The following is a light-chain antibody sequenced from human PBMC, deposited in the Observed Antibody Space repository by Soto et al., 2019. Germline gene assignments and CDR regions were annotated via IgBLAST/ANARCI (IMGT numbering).Light chain of an antibody. J-gene: IGLJ1*01. Sequence: QSVLTQPASVSGSPGQSIAISCTGTSSDVDGYNYVSWYQQYPGKVPKLIMYDVSNRPSRVSNRFSGSKSGNTASLTISELQAEDEADYYCSSFTSSSTSVFGSGTQLTVL. CDR1: SSDVDGYNY. CDR3: SSFTSSSTSV. V-gene: IGLV2-14*01. CDR2: DVS.